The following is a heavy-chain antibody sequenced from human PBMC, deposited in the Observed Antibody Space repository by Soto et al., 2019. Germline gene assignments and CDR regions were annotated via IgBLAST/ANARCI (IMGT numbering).Heavy chain of an antibody. J-gene: IGHJ4*02. CDR3: ARAFDSLVPTAY. CDR1: GFTFSHYW. D-gene: IGHD3-9*01. V-gene: IGHV3-74*01. CDR2: ISSDGSYA. Sequence: EVQLVESGGGLVQPGGSLRLSCAASGFTFSHYWMYWVRQAPGKGLVCVSRISSDGSYASYADSVKGRFTISRDSAKSTLXXXXXXXXAXXTGVYYCARAFDSLVPTAYWGQGTLVTVSS.